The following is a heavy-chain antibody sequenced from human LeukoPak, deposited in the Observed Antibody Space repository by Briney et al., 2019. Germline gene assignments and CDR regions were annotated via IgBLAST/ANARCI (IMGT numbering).Heavy chain of an antibody. CDR1: GFTFGSYG. CDR2: IWYDGTNK. CDR3: VREGYSGTYYLDY. Sequence: GRSLRLSCAASGFTFGSYGMHWVRQAPGKGLEWVAIIWYDGTNKYYADSVKGRFTISRDNSKNTLYLQMNSLRAEDTAVYYCVREGYSGTYYLDYWGQGTLVTVSS. V-gene: IGHV3-33*01. J-gene: IGHJ4*02. D-gene: IGHD1-26*01.